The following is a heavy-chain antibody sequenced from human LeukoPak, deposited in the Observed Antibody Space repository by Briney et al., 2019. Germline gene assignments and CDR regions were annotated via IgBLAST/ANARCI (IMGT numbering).Heavy chain of an antibody. V-gene: IGHV3-33*08. Sequence: PGGSLRLSCAASGFTFSSYGMHWVRQAPGKGLEWVAVIWYDGSNKYYADSVKGRFTISRDNSKNTLYLQMNSLRAEDTAVYYCATGWIQLWLLLGGNYWGQGTLVTVSS. CDR2: IWYDGSNK. J-gene: IGHJ4*02. CDR3: ATGWIQLWLLLGGNY. CDR1: GFTFSSYG. D-gene: IGHD5-18*01.